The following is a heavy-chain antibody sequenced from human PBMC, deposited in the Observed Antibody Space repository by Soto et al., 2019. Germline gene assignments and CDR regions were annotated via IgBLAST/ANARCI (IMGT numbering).Heavy chain of an antibody. CDR1: GFTFSSYG. CDR2: ISYDGSNK. V-gene: IGHV3-30*18. D-gene: IGHD4-17*01. Sequence: GGSLRLSCAASGFTFSSYGMHWVRQAPGKGLEWVAVISYDGSNKYYADSVKGRFTISRDNSKNTLYLQMNSLRAEDTAVYYCANDYGDYESAFDIWGQGTMVTVSS. CDR3: ANDYGDYESAFDI. J-gene: IGHJ3*02.